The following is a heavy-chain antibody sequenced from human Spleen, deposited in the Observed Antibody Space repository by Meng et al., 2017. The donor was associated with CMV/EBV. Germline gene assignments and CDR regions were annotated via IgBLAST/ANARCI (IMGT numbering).Heavy chain of an antibody. CDR2: IYNSGAT. V-gene: IGHV4-4*08. D-gene: IGHD6-13*01. J-gene: IGHJ6*02. CDR1: ADSISRDS. CDR3: AHDRIAAADTNGMDV. Sequence: SETLSLTCTVSADSISRDSWSWIRLPPGKGLEWIGFIYNSGATNYNPSFQGRVTISVDRSMNQLSLKLSSVTAADTAVYYCAHDRIAAADTNGMDVWGQGTTVTVSS.